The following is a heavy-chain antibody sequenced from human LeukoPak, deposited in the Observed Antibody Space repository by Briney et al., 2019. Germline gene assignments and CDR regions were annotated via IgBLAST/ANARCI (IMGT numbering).Heavy chain of an antibody. D-gene: IGHD2-2*02. CDR2: ISYDGSNK. CDR1: GFTFTSHA. J-gene: IGHJ4*02. CDR3: AKDSDEVPAAIGY. Sequence: GGSLGLSCAASGFTFTSHAMSWVRQAPGKGLEWVAVISYDGSNKYYADSVKGRFTISRDNSKNTLYLQMNSLRAEDTAAYYCAKDSDEVPAAIGYWGQGTLVTVSS. V-gene: IGHV3-30*18.